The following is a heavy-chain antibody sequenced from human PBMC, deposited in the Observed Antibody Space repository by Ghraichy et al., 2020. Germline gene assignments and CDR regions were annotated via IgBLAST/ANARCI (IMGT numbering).Heavy chain of an antibody. J-gene: IGHJ4*02. CDR2: ISGNGDST. CDR3: AKSQGDDFWPGYFYFDF. CDR1: EFTFSSYA. D-gene: IGHD3/OR15-3a*01. Sequence: GGSLRLSCAASEFTFSSYAMNWVRQAPGKGLEWVSVISGNGDSTYYADSVKGRFTISRDNSKKTMYLQMNSLRVEDTAVYYCAKSQGDDFWPGYFYFDFWGQGTLVTVSS. V-gene: IGHV3-23*01.